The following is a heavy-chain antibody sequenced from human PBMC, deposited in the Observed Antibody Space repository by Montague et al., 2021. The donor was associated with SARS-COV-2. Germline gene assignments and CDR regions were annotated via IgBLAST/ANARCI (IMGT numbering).Heavy chain of an antibody. J-gene: IGHJ3*02. CDR3: ARHGPFVVVTAIHDTFDI. Sequence: SETLSLTCTVSGVSIDDNYFAWIRQPPGKGLEWIGSVYYSGSTNYNPSLKSRVTISVDTSKNQFSLKLSSVTAADTAVYYCARHGPFVVVTAIHDTFDIWGQGTMVTVSS. V-gene: IGHV4-59*08. CDR2: VYYSGST. D-gene: IGHD2-21*02. CDR1: GVSIDDNY.